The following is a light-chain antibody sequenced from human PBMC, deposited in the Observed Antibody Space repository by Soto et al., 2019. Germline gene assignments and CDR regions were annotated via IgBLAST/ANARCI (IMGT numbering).Light chain of an antibody. J-gene: IGKJ4*01. V-gene: IGKV3-15*01. CDR2: GAF. CDR1: QSVSSN. Sequence: EIVMTQSPATLSVSPGERATLSCRASQSVSSNLAWYQQKPGQAPRLLIYGAFTRATGIPARFSGSGSGTEFTLTISSQQSEDFAVYYCQQYKNWPPLTFGGGTKVEIK. CDR3: QQYKNWPPLT.